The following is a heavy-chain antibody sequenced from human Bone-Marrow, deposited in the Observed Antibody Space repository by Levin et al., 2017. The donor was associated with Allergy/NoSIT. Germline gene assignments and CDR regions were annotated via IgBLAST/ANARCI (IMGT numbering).Heavy chain of an antibody. J-gene: IGHJ4*02. D-gene: IGHD4-17*01. CDR2: ISYDGSNK. V-gene: IGHV3-30*18. Sequence: GGSLRFSCAASGFNLSSFGMHWVRQAPGKGLEWVAVISYDGSNKYYVDSVKGRFTISRDNSKNTLFLQMNSLRAEDTAVYYCAKEDYGDYVLDYWGQGTLLTVDS. CDR1: GFNLSSFG. CDR3: AKEDYGDYVLDY.